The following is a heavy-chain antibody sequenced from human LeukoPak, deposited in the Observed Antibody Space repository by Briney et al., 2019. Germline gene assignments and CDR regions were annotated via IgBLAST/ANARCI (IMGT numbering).Heavy chain of an antibody. CDR1: GFTFSSYA. CDR2: ISYDGSNK. Sequence: GGPLRLSCAASGFTFSSYAMHWVRQAPGKGLEWVAVISYDGSNKYYADSVKGRFTISRDNSKNTLYLQMNSLRAEDTAVYYCARDWTIAAAGPETSPTYWGQGTLVTVSS. J-gene: IGHJ4*02. CDR3: ARDWTIAAAGPETSPTY. D-gene: IGHD6-13*01. V-gene: IGHV3-30-3*01.